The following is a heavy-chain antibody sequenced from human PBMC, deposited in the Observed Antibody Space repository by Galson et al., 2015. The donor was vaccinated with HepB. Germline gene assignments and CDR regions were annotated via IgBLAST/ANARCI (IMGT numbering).Heavy chain of an antibody. D-gene: IGHD2-21*02. Sequence: ASGYTFTGYYMHWVRQAPGQGLEWMGGIIPIFGTANYAQKFQGRVTITADESTSTAYMELSSLRSEDTAVYYCARDSAQWKVVTATPEPWFDPWGQGALVTVSS. CDR3: ARDSAQWKVVTATPEPWFDP. V-gene: IGHV1-69*01. CDR1: GYTFTGYY. CDR2: IIPIFGTA. J-gene: IGHJ5*02.